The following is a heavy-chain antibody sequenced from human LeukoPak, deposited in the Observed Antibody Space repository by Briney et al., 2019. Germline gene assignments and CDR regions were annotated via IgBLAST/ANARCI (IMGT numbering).Heavy chain of an antibody. CDR2: IKQDGSEK. D-gene: IGHD5-18*01. Sequence: PGGSLRLSCAAPRFTFSSYWMSWVRQAPGKGLEWVANIKQDGSEKYYVDSVKGRFTVSRDNAKNSLYLQMNSLRAEDTAVYYCARGRGYSYGYVINYYMDVWGKGTTVTVSS. CDR3: ARGRGYSYGYVINYYMDV. CDR1: RFTFSSYW. J-gene: IGHJ6*03. V-gene: IGHV3-7*01.